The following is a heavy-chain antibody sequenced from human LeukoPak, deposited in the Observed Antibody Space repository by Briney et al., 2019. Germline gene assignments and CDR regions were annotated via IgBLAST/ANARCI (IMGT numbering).Heavy chain of an antibody. D-gene: IGHD3-10*01. Sequence: GGSLRLSCVAAGFTFGNYWMHWVRQAPGKEQVCISRITGDGSSTVYADPVTGRFTISRDNARNTLYLQMDSLRAEDTAVYYCARDYYGSIDYWGQGTLVTVSS. CDR1: GFTFGNYW. V-gene: IGHV3-74*01. J-gene: IGHJ4*02. CDR2: ITGDGSST. CDR3: ARDYYGSIDY.